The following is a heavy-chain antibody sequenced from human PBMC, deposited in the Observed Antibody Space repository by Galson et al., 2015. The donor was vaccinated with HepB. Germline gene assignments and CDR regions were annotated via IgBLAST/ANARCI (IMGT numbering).Heavy chain of an antibody. J-gene: IGHJ4*02. CDR1: GFTFSSYV. D-gene: IGHD2-2*01. CDR2: ISYDGSNK. CDR3: AREWGGDIVVVPAVHYFDY. Sequence: SLRLSCAASGFTFSSYVMHWVRQAPGKGLEWVAVISYDGSNKYYADSVKGRFTISRDNSKNTLYLQMNSLRAEDTAVYYCAREWGGDIVVVPAVHYFDYWGQGTLVTVSS. V-gene: IGHV3-30-3*01.